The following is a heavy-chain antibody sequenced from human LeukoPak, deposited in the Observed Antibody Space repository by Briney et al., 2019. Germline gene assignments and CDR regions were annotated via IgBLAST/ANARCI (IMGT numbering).Heavy chain of an antibody. CDR2: ISGSGGST. CDR3: AKSPRGSWYPFDY. D-gene: IGHD6-13*01. J-gene: IGHJ4*02. CDR1: GSTFSSYA. Sequence: SGGSLRLSCAASGSTFSSYAMSWVRQAPGKGLEWVSAISGSGGSTYYADSVKGRFTISRDNSKNTLYLQMNSLRAEDTAVYYCAKSPRGSWYPFDYWGQGTLVTASS. V-gene: IGHV3-23*01.